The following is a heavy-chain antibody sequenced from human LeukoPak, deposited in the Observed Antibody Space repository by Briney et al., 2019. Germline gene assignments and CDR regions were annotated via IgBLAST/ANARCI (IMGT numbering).Heavy chain of an antibody. J-gene: IGHJ1*01. Sequence: ASETLSLTCAVYGGSFSGYYWSWIRQPPGKGLEWIGEINHSGSTNYNPSLKSRVTISVDTSKNQFSLKLSSVTAADTAVYYCASGIAAAGPKYFQHWGQGTLVTVSS. CDR3: ASGIAAAGPKYFQH. CDR2: INHSGST. D-gene: IGHD6-13*01. CDR1: GGSFSGYY. V-gene: IGHV4-34*01.